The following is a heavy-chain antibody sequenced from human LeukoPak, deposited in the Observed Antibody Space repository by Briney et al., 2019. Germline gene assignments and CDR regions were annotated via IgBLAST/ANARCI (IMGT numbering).Heavy chain of an antibody. V-gene: IGHV4-39*01. Sequence: SETLSLTCTASGGSISSSSYYWGWIRQPPGKGLEWIGSIYYSGSTYYNPSLKSRVTISVDTSKNQFSLKLSSVTAADTAVYYCARQGADSSGYYYLSYFDYWGQGTLVTVSS. CDR2: IYYSGST. D-gene: IGHD3-22*01. CDR3: ARQGADSSGYYYLSYFDY. CDR1: GGSISSSSYY. J-gene: IGHJ4*02.